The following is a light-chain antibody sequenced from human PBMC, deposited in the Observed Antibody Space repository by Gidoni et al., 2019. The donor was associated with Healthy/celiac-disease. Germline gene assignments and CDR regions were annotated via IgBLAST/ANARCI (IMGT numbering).Light chain of an antibody. V-gene: IGLV2-14*03. CDR2: DVS. CDR3: SSYTSSSTWV. CDR1: SSDVGGYNY. Sequence: QSALTQPASVSGSPGQSIIISCTGTSSDVGGYNYVSWYQQHPGKAPKLMIYDVSNRPSGVSNRFSGSKSGNTASLTISGLQAEDEADYYCSSYTSSSTWVFGTGTKVTVL. J-gene: IGLJ1*01.